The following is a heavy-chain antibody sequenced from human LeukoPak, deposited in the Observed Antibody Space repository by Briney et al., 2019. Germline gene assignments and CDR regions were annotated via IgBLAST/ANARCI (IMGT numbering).Heavy chain of an antibody. Sequence: ASVKVSCKASGYIFINYGISWVRQAPGHGREWMGWISGSNGNTFSAQKFQGRVTMTTDARTVYMELRSLRSDDTAVYYCARDRDYSSSTLDFDSWGQGSLVIVSS. V-gene: IGHV1-18*01. D-gene: IGHD6-6*01. J-gene: IGHJ4*02. CDR1: GYIFINYG. CDR3: ARDRDYSSSTLDFDS. CDR2: ISGSNGNT.